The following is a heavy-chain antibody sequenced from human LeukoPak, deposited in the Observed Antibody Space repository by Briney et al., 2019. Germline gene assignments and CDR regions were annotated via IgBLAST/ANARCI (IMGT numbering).Heavy chain of an antibody. D-gene: IGHD1-26*01. Sequence: GGSLRLSCAASGFTFSSYWMSWVRQAPGKGLEWVANIKQDGSEKYYVDSVKGRFTPSRENGKNSLYLQMNSLRAEDTAAYYCAKGGFLPSIVRATDFDYWGQGTLVTVSS. J-gene: IGHJ4*02. V-gene: IGHV3-7*01. CDR3: AKGGFLPSIVRATDFDY. CDR2: IKQDGSEK. CDR1: GFTFSSYW.